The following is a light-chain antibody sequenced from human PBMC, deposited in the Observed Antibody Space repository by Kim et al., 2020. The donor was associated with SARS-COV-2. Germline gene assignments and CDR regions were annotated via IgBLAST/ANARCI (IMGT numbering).Light chain of an antibody. J-gene: IGKJ4*01. Sequence: VSPGGRATLSCRASQSVNNNLAWYQQKPGQVPRLLIYDASTRATGIPARFSGSGYGTEFSLTISSLQSEDSAVYYCQQYYAWPLTFGGGTTVDIK. CDR2: DAS. CDR3: QQYYAWPLT. CDR1: QSVNNN. V-gene: IGKV3-15*01.